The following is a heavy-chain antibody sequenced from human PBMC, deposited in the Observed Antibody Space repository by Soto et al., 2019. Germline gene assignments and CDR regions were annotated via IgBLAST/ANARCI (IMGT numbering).Heavy chain of an antibody. CDR3: ERNTSNFRYHYYAMDV. Sequence: GESLKISCKGSGYTFTDYWIGWVRQLPGKGLEWMGIIYPGDSDTRYSPSFQGHVTITVDKSTNTAYLQWNTLRASDTAMYYCERNTSNFRYHYYAMDVWGQGTTVTVSS. D-gene: IGHD2-2*01. CDR2: IYPGDSDT. CDR1: GYTFTDYW. J-gene: IGHJ6*02. V-gene: IGHV5-51*01.